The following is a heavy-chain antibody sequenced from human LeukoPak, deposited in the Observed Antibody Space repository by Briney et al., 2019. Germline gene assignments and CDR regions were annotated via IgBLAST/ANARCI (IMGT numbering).Heavy chain of an antibody. D-gene: IGHD6-19*01. CDR2: TSYDGSNK. V-gene: IGHV3-30*18. Sequence: GGSLRLSCAASGFTFSSYGMHWVRQAPGKGLEWVAVTSYDGSNKYYADSVKGRFTISRDNSKNTLYLQMNSLRAEDTAVYYCAKDRGWLPDYWGQGTLVTVSS. CDR1: GFTFSSYG. J-gene: IGHJ4*02. CDR3: AKDRGWLPDY.